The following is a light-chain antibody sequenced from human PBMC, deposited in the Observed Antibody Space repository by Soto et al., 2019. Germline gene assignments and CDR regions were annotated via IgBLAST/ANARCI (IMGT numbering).Light chain of an antibody. V-gene: IGLV2-14*01. CDR1: SSDIGAYNY. CDR3: NSYTTLSNRV. Sequence: QSVLTQPASVSGSPGQSITISRTGTSSDIGAYNYVSWYQQHPGKAPKLLIYEVTNRPSGVSDRFSGSKSGNTASLTISGLQAEDEANYYCNSYTTLSNRVFGTGTRSPS. CDR2: EVT. J-gene: IGLJ1*01.